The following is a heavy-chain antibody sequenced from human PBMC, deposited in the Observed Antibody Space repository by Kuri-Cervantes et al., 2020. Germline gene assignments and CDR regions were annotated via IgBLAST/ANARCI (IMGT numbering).Heavy chain of an antibody. J-gene: IGHJ4*02. D-gene: IGHD1-14*01. CDR1: GFAFSGYW. V-gene: IGHV3-7*01. Sequence: GESLKISCVASGFAFSGYWMNWVRQAPGKGLEWVANIKEDGSEKDGREKYYVDSVKGRFTISRDNAKNSLFLQMNSLRAEDTAVYFCARYRGQFDYWGQGTLVTVSS. CDR3: ARYRGQFDY. CDR2: IKEDGSEK.